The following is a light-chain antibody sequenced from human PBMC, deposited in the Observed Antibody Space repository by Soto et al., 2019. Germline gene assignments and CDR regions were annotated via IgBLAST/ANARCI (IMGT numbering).Light chain of an antibody. V-gene: IGKV4-1*01. J-gene: IGKJ4*01. CDR3: QQYYSTPLA. Sequence: DRGRTRSPDSLSVSLGARATINCKSSQSVLYRSNNKDYLAWYQQKSGQPPKLLFYWSSTRESGVPDRFSGSGSGTDFTLTISSLQAEDVAVYYCQQYYSTPLAFGGGTKVDIK. CDR1: QSVLYRSNNKDY. CDR2: WSS.